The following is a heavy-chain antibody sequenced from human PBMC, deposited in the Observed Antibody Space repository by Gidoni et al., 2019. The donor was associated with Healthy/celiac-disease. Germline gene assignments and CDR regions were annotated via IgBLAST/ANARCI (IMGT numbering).Heavy chain of an antibody. V-gene: IGHV3-73*01. J-gene: IGHJ4*02. CDR1: GFTFSGSA. D-gene: IGHD3-22*01. CDR3: TRLGYYDSSGYTASTGY. Sequence: GLVQPGGSLKLSCAASGFTFSGSAMHWVRQASGKGLEWVGRIRSKANSYATAYAASVKGRFTISRDDSKNTAYLQMNSLKTEDTAVYYCTRLGYYDSSGYTASTGYWGQGTLVTVSS. CDR2: IRSKANSYAT.